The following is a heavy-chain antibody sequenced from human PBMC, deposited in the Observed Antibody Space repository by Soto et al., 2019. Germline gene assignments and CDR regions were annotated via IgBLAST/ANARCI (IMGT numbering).Heavy chain of an antibody. CDR3: ATSFGSGSRAFDY. V-gene: IGHV1-3*01. D-gene: IGHD3-10*01. Sequence: ASVKVSCKASGYTFTSYAMHWVRQAPGQRLEWMGWINAVIGNTNYAQKFQGRVTLTTDTSASTAYMELSSLRSEDTAIYYCATSFGSGSRAFDYWGQGALVTVSS. J-gene: IGHJ4*02. CDR2: INAVIGNT. CDR1: GYTFTSYA.